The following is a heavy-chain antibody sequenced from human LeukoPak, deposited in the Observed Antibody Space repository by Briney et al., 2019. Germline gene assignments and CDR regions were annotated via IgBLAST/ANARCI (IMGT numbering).Heavy chain of an antibody. V-gene: IGHV1-18*01. CDR1: GYTFTTYG. J-gene: IGHJ5*02. CDR2: ISAYNGNT. CDR3: ARDIGYCSGGSCRYWFDP. Sequence: ASVKVSCKASGYTFTTYGISWVRQAPGQGLEWMGWISAYNGNTNYAQKVQGRVTTTTDTSTSTVYMELRSLRSDDTAVYYCARDIGYCSGGSCRYWFDPWGQGTLVTVSS. D-gene: IGHD2-15*01.